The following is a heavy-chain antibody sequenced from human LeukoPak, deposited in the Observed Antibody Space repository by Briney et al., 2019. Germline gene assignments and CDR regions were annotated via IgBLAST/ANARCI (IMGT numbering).Heavy chain of an antibody. CDR1: GGSISSGGYS. V-gene: IGHV4-30-2*02. Sequence: PSQTLSLTCAVSGGSISSGGYSWSWIRQPPGKGLEWIGYIYHSGSTYYNPSLKSRVTISVDTSKNQFSLKLSSVTAADTAVYYCARIKYSYDSSSYYYVIDYWGQGTLVTVSS. J-gene: IGHJ4*02. CDR2: IYHSGST. D-gene: IGHD3-22*01. CDR3: ARIKYSYDSSSYYYVIDY.